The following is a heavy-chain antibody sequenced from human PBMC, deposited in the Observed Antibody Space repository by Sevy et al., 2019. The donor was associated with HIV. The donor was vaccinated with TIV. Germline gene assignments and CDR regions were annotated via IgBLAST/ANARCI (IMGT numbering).Heavy chain of an antibody. CDR2: INHSGST. Sequence: SETLSLTCAVYGGSFSGYYWSWIRQPPGKGLEWIGEINHSGSTNYNPSPKSRVTISVDTSKNQFSLKLSSVTAADTAVYYCARRNPRGYSYGYGGYFDYWGQGTLVTVSS. CDR1: GGSFSGYY. V-gene: IGHV4-34*01. CDR3: ARRNPRGYSYGYGGYFDY. J-gene: IGHJ4*02. D-gene: IGHD5-18*01.